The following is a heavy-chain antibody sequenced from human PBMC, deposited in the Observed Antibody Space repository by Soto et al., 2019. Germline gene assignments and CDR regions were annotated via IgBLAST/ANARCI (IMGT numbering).Heavy chain of an antibody. V-gene: IGHV1-18*04. D-gene: IGHD3-16*02. Sequence: QVHLVQSGAELKKPGASVKVSCAASGYTFTSNSITWVRQAPGQGLEWMGMISPYNGETSYAEKFQGRLTMTTDTSTSTAYMELRSLRSDDTAVYYCARVWGSYRAPSGGAGLDPWGQGTLVTVSS. CDR3: ARVWGSYRAPSGGAGLDP. J-gene: IGHJ5*02. CDR2: ISPYNGET. CDR1: GYTFTSNS.